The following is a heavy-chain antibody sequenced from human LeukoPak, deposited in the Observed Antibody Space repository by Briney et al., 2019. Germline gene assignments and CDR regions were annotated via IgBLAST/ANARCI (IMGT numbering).Heavy chain of an antibody. J-gene: IGHJ5*02. CDR1: GFTFSSYA. CDR3: AKAPMGYDIRDWFDP. D-gene: IGHD3-9*01. CDR2: ISYDGSNK. V-gene: IGHV3-30*04. Sequence: QAGGSLRLSCAASGFTFSSYAMHWVRQAPGKGLEWVAVISYDGSNKYYADSVKGRFTISRDNSKNTLYLQMNSLRAEDTAVYYCAKAPMGYDIRDWFDPWGQGTLVTVSS.